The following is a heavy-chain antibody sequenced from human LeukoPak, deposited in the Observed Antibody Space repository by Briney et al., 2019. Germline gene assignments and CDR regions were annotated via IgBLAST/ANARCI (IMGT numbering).Heavy chain of an antibody. CDR2: IYPGDSDT. CDR1: GYSFSDYW. J-gene: IGHJ4*02. Sequence: GESLKISCKGSGYSFSDYWIGWVCQMPGKGLEWMGIIYPGDSDTRYSPSFQGQVTISADNSISTAYLQWSSLQASDTAMYYCARAPTSLSNPYYFDYWGQGTPVTVSS. V-gene: IGHV5-51*01. CDR3: ARAPTSLSNPYYFDY. D-gene: IGHD2/OR15-2a*01.